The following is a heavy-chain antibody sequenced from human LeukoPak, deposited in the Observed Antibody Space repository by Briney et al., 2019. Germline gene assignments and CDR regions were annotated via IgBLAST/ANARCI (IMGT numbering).Heavy chain of an antibody. V-gene: IGHV4-39*07. CDR3: ARDHEVSSSSFDY. Sequence: PSETLSLTCTVSRGSVNSNSYYWGWIRQPPGKGLEWIGTIYYSGNTYYNLSLESRVTISVDTSKNQFSLKLTSVTAADTAVYYCARDHEVSSSSFDYWGQGTLVTVSS. J-gene: IGHJ4*02. CDR2: IYYSGNT. D-gene: IGHD6-6*01. CDR1: RGSVNSNSYY.